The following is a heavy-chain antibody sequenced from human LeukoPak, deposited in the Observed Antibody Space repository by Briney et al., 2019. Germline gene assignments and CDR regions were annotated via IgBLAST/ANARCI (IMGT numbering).Heavy chain of an antibody. V-gene: IGHV3-23*01. J-gene: IGHJ4*02. D-gene: IGHD3-3*01. CDR2: ISGSGGST. CDR1: GFTFSSYA. Sequence: GGSLRLSCAASGFTFSSYAMSWVRQAPGKGLEWVSAISGSGGSTYYADSVKGRFTTSRDNSKNTLYLQMNSLRAEDTAVYYCAKGISFGVVPFDYWGQGTLVTVSS. CDR3: AKGISFGVVPFDY.